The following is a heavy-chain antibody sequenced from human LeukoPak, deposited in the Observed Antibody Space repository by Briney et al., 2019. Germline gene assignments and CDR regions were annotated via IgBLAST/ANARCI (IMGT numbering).Heavy chain of an antibody. CDR3: ARDGDYGSGSYQNWFDP. J-gene: IGHJ5*02. Sequence: ASVKVSCKASGYTFTSYGISWVRQAPGQGLEWMGWISAYNGNTNYAQKLHGRVTMTTDTSTSTAYMELRSLRSDDTAVYYCARDGDYGSGSYQNWFDPWGQGTLVTVSS. D-gene: IGHD3-10*01. V-gene: IGHV1-18*01. CDR1: GYTFTSYG. CDR2: ISAYNGNT.